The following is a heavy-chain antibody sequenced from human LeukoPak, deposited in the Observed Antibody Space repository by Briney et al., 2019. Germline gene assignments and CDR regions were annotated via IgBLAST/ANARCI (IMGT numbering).Heavy chain of an antibody. J-gene: IGHJ4*02. CDR1: GGTFSSYT. CDR3: AREVYCSGGSCYNFDY. Sequence: SVKVSCKASGGTFSSYTISWVRQAPGQGLEWMGRIIPILGIANYAQKFQGRVTTTADKSTSTAYMELSSLRSEDTAVYYCAREVYCSGGSCYNFDYWGQGTLVTVSS. V-gene: IGHV1-69*04. D-gene: IGHD2-15*01. CDR2: IIPILGIA.